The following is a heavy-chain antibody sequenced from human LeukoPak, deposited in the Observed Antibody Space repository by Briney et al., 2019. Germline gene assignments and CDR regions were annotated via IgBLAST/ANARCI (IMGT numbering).Heavy chain of an antibody. D-gene: IGHD1-26*01. J-gene: IGHJ4*02. V-gene: IGHV3-23*01. CDR1: GFTFSSYA. CDR3: AKVAGSGSYVAVFDY. CDR2: ISVSGGST. Sequence: GGSLRLSCAASGFTFSSYAMSWVRQAPGKGLEWGSAISVSGGSTYYADSVKGRFTIYRDNSKNALYLQMNSLRAEDTAVYYCAKVAGSGSYVAVFDYWGQGTPVTVSS.